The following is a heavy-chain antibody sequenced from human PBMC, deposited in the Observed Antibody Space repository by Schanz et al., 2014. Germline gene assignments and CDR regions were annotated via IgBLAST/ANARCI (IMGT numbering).Heavy chain of an antibody. Sequence: QVQLVESGGGVVQPGRSLRLSCAASGFTFSSYGMHWVRQAPGKGLEWVAVIWYDGSNKYYADSVKGRFTISRDNSKNTLYLQMNSLRAEDTAVYYCAKDCGYDFYYFDYWGQGTLVTVSS. CDR1: GFTFSSYG. D-gene: IGHD5-12*01. V-gene: IGHV3-33*06. CDR3: AKDCGYDFYYFDY. J-gene: IGHJ4*02. CDR2: IWYDGSNK.